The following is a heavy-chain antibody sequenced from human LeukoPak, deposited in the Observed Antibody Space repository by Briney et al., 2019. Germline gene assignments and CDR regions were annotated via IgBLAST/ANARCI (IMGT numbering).Heavy chain of an antibody. V-gene: IGHV3-53*01. Sequence: GGSLRLSCTVSGFTVSSNSMSWVRQAPGKGLEWVSFIYSDNTHYSDSVKGRFTISRDNSKNTLYLQMNSLRAEDTAVYYCAKSGLNRFDYWGQGTLVTVSS. CDR3: AKSGLNRFDY. J-gene: IGHJ4*02. CDR1: GFTVSSNS. CDR2: IYSDNT. D-gene: IGHD2-15*01.